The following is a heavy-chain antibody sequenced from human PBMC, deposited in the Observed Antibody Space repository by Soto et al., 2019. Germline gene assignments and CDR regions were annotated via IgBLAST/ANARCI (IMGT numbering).Heavy chain of an antibody. CDR1: GYSFTFYY. J-gene: IGHJ4*02. CDR3: ARGRRHTF. Sequence: QVQLLQSGAEVKKPGASVIISCKASGYSFTFYYIYWVRQAPGQGLEWIGKINPDGGATTYAQTFQGRVAITGDASTGTVYLELSSLTSDDTAVYFCARGRRHTFWGQGTLVSVSS. V-gene: IGHV1-46*01. CDR2: INPDGGAT. D-gene: IGHD2-2*02.